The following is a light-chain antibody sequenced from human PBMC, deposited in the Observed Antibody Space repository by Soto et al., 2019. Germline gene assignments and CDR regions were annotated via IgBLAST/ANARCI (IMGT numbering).Light chain of an antibody. CDR3: QQYDSYPFT. Sequence: DIQMTQSPSTLSASVGDRVTITCRASQSIGTWLAWFQQKPGKAPDVLIFKAASLERGVPSRFSGSGSGTAFTLTISCLQPDDFATYYCQQYDSYPFTFGQGTKLDIQ. CDR2: KAA. CDR1: QSIGTW. V-gene: IGKV1-5*03. J-gene: IGKJ2*01.